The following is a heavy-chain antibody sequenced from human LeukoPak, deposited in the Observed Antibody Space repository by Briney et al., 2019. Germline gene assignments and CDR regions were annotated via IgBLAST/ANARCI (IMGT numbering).Heavy chain of an antibody. CDR1: GGTFSSYA. CDR2: IIPIFGTA. D-gene: IGHD3-16*02. CDR3: ARELSWAFDI. V-gene: IGHV1-69*13. Sequence: EASVKVSCTASGGTFSSYAISWVRQAPGQGLEWMGGIIPIFGTANYAQKFQGRVTITADESTSTAYMELSSLRSEDTAVYYCARELSWAFDIWGQGTMVTVSS. J-gene: IGHJ3*02.